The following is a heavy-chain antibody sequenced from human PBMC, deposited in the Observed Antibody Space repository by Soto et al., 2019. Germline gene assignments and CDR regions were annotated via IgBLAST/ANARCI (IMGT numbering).Heavy chain of an antibody. CDR1: GFTFSSYG. Sequence: QVQLVESGGGVVQPGRSLRLSCAASGFTFSSYGMHWVRQAPGKGLEWVAVISYDGSNKYYADSVKGRFTISRDNSKNTLYLQMNSLRDEDTAVYYCAKVMVRGGYYYYGMDVWGQGTTVTVSS. CDR2: ISYDGSNK. J-gene: IGHJ6*02. D-gene: IGHD3-10*01. V-gene: IGHV3-30*18. CDR3: AKVMVRGGYYYYGMDV.